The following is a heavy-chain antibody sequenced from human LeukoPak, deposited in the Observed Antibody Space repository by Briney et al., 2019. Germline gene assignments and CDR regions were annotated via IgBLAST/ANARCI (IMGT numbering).Heavy chain of an antibody. CDR2: ISGSGGST. V-gene: IGHV3-23*01. CDR1: GFTFSSYG. D-gene: IGHD3-22*01. CDR3: ARGHYDSSGRYFDY. J-gene: IGHJ4*02. Sequence: GRSLRLSCAASGFTFSSYGMHWVRQAPGKGLEWVSIISGSGGSTYYADSVKGRFTISRDNSKNTLYLQMNSLRAEDTAVYYCARGHYDSSGRYFDYWGQGTLVTVSS.